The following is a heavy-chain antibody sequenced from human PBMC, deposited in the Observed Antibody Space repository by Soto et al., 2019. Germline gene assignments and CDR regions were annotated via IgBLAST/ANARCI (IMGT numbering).Heavy chain of an antibody. CDR2: IYYSGST. D-gene: IGHD3-3*01. CDR1: GGSISSGGYY. CDR3: ARVRWSGYFYMDV. V-gene: IGHV4-31*03. J-gene: IGHJ6*03. Sequence: SETLSLTCTVSGGSISSGGYYWSWIRQHPGKGLEWIGYIYYSGSTYYNPSLKSRVTISVDTSKNQFSLKLSSVTAADTAVYYCARVRWSGYFYMDVWGKGNTVTVSS.